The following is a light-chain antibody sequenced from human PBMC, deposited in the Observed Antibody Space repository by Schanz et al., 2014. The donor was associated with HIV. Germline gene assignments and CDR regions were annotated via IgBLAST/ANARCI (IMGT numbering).Light chain of an antibody. CDR3: HHYGTSPPAFT. Sequence: EIVLTQSPATLSLSSGERASLSCRASQSVSSSYIGWYQQKPGQAPRLLIYGASIRATGIPDRFSGSGSGTDFTLTISRLEPEDFAVYYCHHYGTSPPAFTFGPGTKVDIK. V-gene: IGKV3-20*01. CDR1: QSVSSSY. CDR2: GAS. J-gene: IGKJ3*01.